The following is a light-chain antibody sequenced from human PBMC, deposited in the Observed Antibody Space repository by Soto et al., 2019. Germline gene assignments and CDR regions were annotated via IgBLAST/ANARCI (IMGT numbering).Light chain of an antibody. CDR3: QSYDSSLSGFA. CDR2: GNN. Sequence: QSVLTQPPSVSGAPGQTVTISCAGTSSNIGSNYDVHWYQQLPETAPKLLIYGNNNRPSGVPDRFSASKSDTSASLAITGLQAEDEADYYCQSYDSSLSGFAFGTGTKVTVL. V-gene: IGLV1-40*01. J-gene: IGLJ1*01. CDR1: SSNIGSNYD.